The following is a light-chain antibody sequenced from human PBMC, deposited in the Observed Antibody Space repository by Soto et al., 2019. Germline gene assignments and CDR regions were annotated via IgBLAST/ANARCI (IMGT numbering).Light chain of an antibody. CDR3: NSYTGSRTYV. Sequence: QSVLTQPASVSGSPGQSITISCTGTSSDVGGHKYVSWYQQHPGKAPKLMIYEVSRRPSGVSHRFSGSKSGNTASLTISGLQAEDEADYYCNSYTGSRTYVFGSGTKVTVL. CDR1: SSDVGGHKY. CDR2: EVS. J-gene: IGLJ1*01. V-gene: IGLV2-14*01.